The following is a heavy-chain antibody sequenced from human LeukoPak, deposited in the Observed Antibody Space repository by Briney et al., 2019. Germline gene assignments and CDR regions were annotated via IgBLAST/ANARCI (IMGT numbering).Heavy chain of an antibody. CDR1: GGSISSYY. CDR3: ARDRGEYDFWSGYFARGNWFDP. V-gene: IGHV4-4*07. D-gene: IGHD3-3*01. CDR2: IYTSGST. Sequence: PSETLSLTCTVSGGSISSYYWSWIRQPAGKGLEWIGRIYTSGSTNYNPSLKSRVTMSVDTSKNQFSLKLSSVTAADTAVYYCARDRGEYDFWSGYFARGNWFDPWGQGTLVTVSS. J-gene: IGHJ5*02.